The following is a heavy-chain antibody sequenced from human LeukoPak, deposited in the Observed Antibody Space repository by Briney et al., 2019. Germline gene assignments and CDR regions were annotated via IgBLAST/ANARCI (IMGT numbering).Heavy chain of an antibody. CDR3: ARDLGWLQSDY. V-gene: IGHV3-7*01. Sequence: GGSQRLSCVASGFSFSDHWMNWFRQAPGKGLEWVATIKKDGSEQYYVDSMKGRLTISRDNAKNSVYLQIHNLRAEDTAVYYCARDLGWLQSDYWGQGTLVTVSS. CDR2: IKKDGSEQ. J-gene: IGHJ4*02. D-gene: IGHD5-24*01. CDR1: GFSFSDHW.